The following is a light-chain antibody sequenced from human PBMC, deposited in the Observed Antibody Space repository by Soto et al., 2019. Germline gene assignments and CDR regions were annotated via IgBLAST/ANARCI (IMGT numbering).Light chain of an antibody. J-gene: IGKJ1*01. V-gene: IGKV1-5*01. CDR1: QSISGW. CDR3: QQYCSYWRT. CDR2: GAS. Sequence: DIQMTQSPSTLSASVGDRVTITCRASQSISGWLAWYQQKPGQAPSLLIYGASTRATGIPARFSGSGSGTDFTLTISCLQSEDFATYYCQQYCSYWRTFGQGTKVDIK.